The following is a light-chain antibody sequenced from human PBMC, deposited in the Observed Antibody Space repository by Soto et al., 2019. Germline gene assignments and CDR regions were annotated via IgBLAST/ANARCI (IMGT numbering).Light chain of an antibody. Sequence: EIVLTQSPATLSFSPGERATLSCRASQSVSSYLAWYQQKPGQAPRLLIYDASNRATGIPARFSGSGSGTEFTLTISSLQSEDFAVYYCQKYDNWPFTFGQRTRLEIK. CDR3: QKYDNWPFT. CDR2: DAS. J-gene: IGKJ5*01. V-gene: IGKV3-11*01. CDR1: QSVSSY.